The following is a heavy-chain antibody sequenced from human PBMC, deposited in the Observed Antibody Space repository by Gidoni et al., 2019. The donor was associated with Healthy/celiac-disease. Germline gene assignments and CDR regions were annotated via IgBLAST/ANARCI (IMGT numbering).Heavy chain of an antibody. D-gene: IGHD2-15*01. Sequence: QVQLQQWGAGLLKPSETLSLTCAVYGGSFSGYYWSWIRQPPGKGLEWTGEINHSGSTNYNPSLKSRVTISVDTSKNQFSLKLSAVTAADTAVYYCARARNYCSGGSCYYYYYYYMDVWGKGTTVTVSS. CDR1: GGSFSGYY. CDR2: INHSGST. V-gene: IGHV4-34*01. CDR3: ARARNYCSGGSCYYYYYYYMDV. J-gene: IGHJ6*03.